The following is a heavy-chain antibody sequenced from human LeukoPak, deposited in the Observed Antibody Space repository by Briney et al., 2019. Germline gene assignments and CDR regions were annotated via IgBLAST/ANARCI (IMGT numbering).Heavy chain of an antibody. Sequence: GGSLRLSCAATGFTFSDYYMSWIRQAPGKGLEWVSYISSSGSTIYYADSVKGRFTISRDNAKNSLYLQMNSLRAEDTAVYYCASLTWIQLWPDYWGQGTLVTVSS. CDR1: GFTFSDYY. V-gene: IGHV3-11*01. J-gene: IGHJ4*02. CDR2: ISSSGSTI. CDR3: ASLTWIQLWPDY. D-gene: IGHD5-18*01.